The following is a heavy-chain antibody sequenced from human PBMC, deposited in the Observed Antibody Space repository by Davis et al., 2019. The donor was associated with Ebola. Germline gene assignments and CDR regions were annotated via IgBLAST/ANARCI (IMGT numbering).Heavy chain of an antibody. V-gene: IGHV1-8*02. CDR3: ARSRGVRYQLLLNSDHYGMDV. J-gene: IGHJ6*02. Sequence: AASVKVSCKASGYTFTGYYMHWVRQATGQGLEWMGWMNPNSGNTGYAQKFQGRVTMTRNTSISTAYMELSSLRSEDTAVYYCARSRGVRYQLLLNSDHYGMDVWGQGTTVTVSS. CDR2: MNPNSGNT. D-gene: IGHD2-2*01. CDR1: GYTFTGYY.